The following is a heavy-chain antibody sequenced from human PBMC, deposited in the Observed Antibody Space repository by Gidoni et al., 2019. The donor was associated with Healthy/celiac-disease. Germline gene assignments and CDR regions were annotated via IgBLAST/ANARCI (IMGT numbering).Heavy chain of an antibody. J-gene: IGHJ4*02. CDR1: GCTFSSYS. D-gene: IGHD3-22*01. CDR2: ISSSSSYI. Sequence: EVQLVESGGGLVKRGGSLRLSCAASGCTFSSYSMNWVRQAPGKGLEWVSSISSSSSYIYYADSVKGRFTISRDNAKNSLYLQMNSLRAEDTAVYYCAREMDSGYYYDSSGYFSYWGQGTLVTVSS. CDR3: AREMDSGYYYDSSGYFSY. V-gene: IGHV3-21*01.